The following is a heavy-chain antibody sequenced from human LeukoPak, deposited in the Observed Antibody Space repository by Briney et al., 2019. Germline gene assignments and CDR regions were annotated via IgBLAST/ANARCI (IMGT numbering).Heavy chain of an antibody. Sequence: GESLRLSCAASGFTFSDYSMNWVRQAPGKGLEWVSYIDGSGDTIYYADSVKGRFTISRDNAKNSLDLQMNSLRGEDTAVYYCSRRFDCWGQGTLVTVSS. J-gene: IGHJ4*02. CDR3: SRRFDC. CDR2: IDGSGDTI. CDR1: GFTFSDYS. V-gene: IGHV3-48*01.